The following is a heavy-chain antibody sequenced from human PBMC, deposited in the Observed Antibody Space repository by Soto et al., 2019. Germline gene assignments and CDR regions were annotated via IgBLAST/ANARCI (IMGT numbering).Heavy chain of an antibody. V-gene: IGHV4-59*01. CDR3: ARDVIDCSSTSCENWFDP. CDR1: GGSISSYY. J-gene: IGHJ5*02. CDR2: IYYSGST. D-gene: IGHD2-2*01. Sequence: QVQLQESGPGLVKPSETLSLTCTVSGGSISSYYWSWIRQPPGKGLEWIGYIYYSGSTNYNPSLKSRVTTSVDTSKNKFSLKLSSVTAADTAVYYCARDVIDCSSTSCENWFDPWGQGTLVTVSS.